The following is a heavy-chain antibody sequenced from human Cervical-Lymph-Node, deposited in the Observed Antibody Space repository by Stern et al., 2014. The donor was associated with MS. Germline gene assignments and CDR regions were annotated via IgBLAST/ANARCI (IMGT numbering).Heavy chain of an antibody. CDR2: FHFSGNS. Sequence: VQLQESGPGLVKPSETLSLTCTVSGGFIKSYYWSWVRQSAGKGLEWIGRFHFSGNSNYNPSLKSRVTMSVDTSKSQFPLKLTSVTAADSAVYYCARDGGFCTNRVCPKYYHSGMDVWGQGTTVTVSS. D-gene: IGHD2-8*01. V-gene: IGHV4-4*07. CDR3: ARDGGFCTNRVCPKYYHSGMDV. CDR1: GGFIKSYY. J-gene: IGHJ6*02.